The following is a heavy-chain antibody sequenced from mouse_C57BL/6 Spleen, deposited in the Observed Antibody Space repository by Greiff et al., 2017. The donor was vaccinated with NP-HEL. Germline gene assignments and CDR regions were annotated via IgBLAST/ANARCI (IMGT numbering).Heavy chain of an antibody. CDR2: ISSGSSTI. V-gene: IGHV5-17*01. CDR1: GFTFSDYG. CDR3: ARRLPPYAMDY. D-gene: IGHD2-2*01. J-gene: IGHJ4*01. Sequence: EVKLMESGGGLVKPGGSLKLSCAASGFTFSDYGMHWVRQAPEKGLEWVAYISSGSSTIYYADTVKGRFTISRDNAKNTLFLQMTSLRSEDTAMYYCARRLPPYAMDYWGQGTSVTVSS.